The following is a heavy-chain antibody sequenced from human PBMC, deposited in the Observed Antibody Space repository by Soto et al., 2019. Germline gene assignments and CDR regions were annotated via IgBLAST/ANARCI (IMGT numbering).Heavy chain of an antibody. CDR2: MNPNSGNT. J-gene: IGHJ6*02. CDR1: GYTFTSYD. D-gene: IGHD3-9*01. V-gene: IGHV1-8*01. CDR3: ARGSTGYRYYYYGMDV. Sequence: ASVKVSCKASGYTFTSYDINWLRQATGQGLEWMGWMNPNSGNTGYAQKFQGRVTMTRNTSISTAYMELSSLRSEDTAVYYCARGSTGYRYYYYGMDVWGQGTTVTVSS.